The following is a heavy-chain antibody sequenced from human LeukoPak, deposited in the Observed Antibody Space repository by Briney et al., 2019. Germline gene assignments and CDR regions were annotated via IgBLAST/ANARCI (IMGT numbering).Heavy chain of an antibody. Sequence: GGSLRLSCAASGFTFSSYSMSWVRQAPGKGLEWVSVIYSGGSTYYADSVKGRFTISRDNSKNTLYLQMNSLRAEDTAVYYCARGAGDCSSTSCYTKYFDYWGQGTLVTVSS. CDR1: GFTFSSYS. V-gene: IGHV3-66*02. J-gene: IGHJ4*02. CDR3: ARGAGDCSSTSCYTKYFDY. D-gene: IGHD2-2*02. CDR2: IYSGGST.